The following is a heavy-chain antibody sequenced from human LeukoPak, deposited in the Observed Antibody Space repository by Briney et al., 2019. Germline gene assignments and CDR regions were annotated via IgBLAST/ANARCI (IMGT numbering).Heavy chain of an antibody. CDR1: GGSISSYY. Sequence: PSETXXLTXTXXGGSISSYYWSWIRQPPGKGLEWGGYIYYSGSTNYNPSLKRRVTISVEKSKNQFSLKLSSVTAADTAVYYCARGFEYFQHWGQGTLVTVSS. V-gene: IGHV4-59*01. J-gene: IGHJ1*01. CDR3: ARGFEYFQH. CDR2: IYYSGST.